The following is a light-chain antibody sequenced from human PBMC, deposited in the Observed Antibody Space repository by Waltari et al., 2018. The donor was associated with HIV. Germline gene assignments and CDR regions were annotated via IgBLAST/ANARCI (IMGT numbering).Light chain of an antibody. V-gene: IGLV3-21*02. CDR3: QVWDSSSVHWV. CDR1: NSRSKS. CDR2: DDR. Sequence: SYVLTPPPSVSVAPGQTARITCGGNNSRSKSVHWYQQKSGQAPVVVVYDDRDRPSGIPERFSGSNSGNTATLTISGVEVGDEADYYCQVWDSSSVHWVFGGGTKLTV. J-gene: IGLJ3*02.